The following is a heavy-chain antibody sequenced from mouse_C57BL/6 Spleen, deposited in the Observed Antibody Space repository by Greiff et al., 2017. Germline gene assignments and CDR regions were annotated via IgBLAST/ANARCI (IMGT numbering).Heavy chain of an antibody. J-gene: IGHJ4*01. CDR1: GYTFTSYW. Sequence: LVESGAELVMPGASVKLSCKASGYTFTSYWMHWVKQRPGQGLEWIGEIDPSDSYTNYNQKFKGKSTLTVDKSSSTAYMQLSSLTSEDSAVYYCARTSKGAMDDWGQGTSVTVSS. CDR3: ARTSKGAMDD. CDR2: IDPSDSYT. V-gene: IGHV1-69*01. D-gene: IGHD2-5*01.